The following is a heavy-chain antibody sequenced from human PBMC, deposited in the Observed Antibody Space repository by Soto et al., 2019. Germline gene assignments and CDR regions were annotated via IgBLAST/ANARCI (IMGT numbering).Heavy chain of an antibody. J-gene: IGHJ4*02. CDR3: ARDNGYSYGYTLEH. Sequence: ASVKVSCKSSGYPFNTYYLHWVRQAPGQGLEWMGMIHPSGGGSTYAQKFLGRVTMTMDSSTSTVFMELTGLRSADTAVYYCARDNGYSYGYTLEHWGQGTLVTVSS. CDR1: GYPFNTYY. V-gene: IGHV1-46*02. D-gene: IGHD5-18*01. CDR2: IHPSGGGS.